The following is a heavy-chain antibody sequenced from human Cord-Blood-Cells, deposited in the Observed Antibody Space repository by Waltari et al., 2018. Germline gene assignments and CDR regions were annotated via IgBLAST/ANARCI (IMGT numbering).Heavy chain of an antibody. CDR1: GYNLPELS. J-gene: IGHJ3*02. CDR2: FDPEDGET. Sequence: QVQLVQSGAPVKNPGASLKVHCQVNGYNLPELSLHWLRPPPGKGLEWRSGFDPEDGETIYAQKFQGRVTMTEDTSTDTAYMGLSSLRSEDTSEYYCATSRYCSSTSCYAFDIWGQGTMVTVSS. V-gene: IGHV1-24*01. CDR3: ATSRYCSSTSCYAFDI. D-gene: IGHD2-2*01.